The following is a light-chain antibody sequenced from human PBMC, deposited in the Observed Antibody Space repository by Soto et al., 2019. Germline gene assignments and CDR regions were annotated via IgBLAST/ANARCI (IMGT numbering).Light chain of an antibody. CDR2: FAS. CDR1: QSVSTN. CDR3: QKYNKWRRT. Sequence: VMTQSPATLSVSPGERAALSCRASQSVSTNLAWYQQKPGQPPRLLIYFASTRATAVPARFTAGGSGTEFTLTISSLQSDDLAVYYGQKYNKWRRTFGQGTKVEIK. V-gene: IGKV3-15*01. J-gene: IGKJ1*01.